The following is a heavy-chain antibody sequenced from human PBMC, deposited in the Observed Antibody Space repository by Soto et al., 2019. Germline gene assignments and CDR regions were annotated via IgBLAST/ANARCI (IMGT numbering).Heavy chain of an antibody. J-gene: IGHJ4*02. CDR2: IWYDGSNK. D-gene: IGHD3-3*01. CDR3: ARDWRVRRTVYGHPPMGY. V-gene: IGHV3-33*01. CDR1: GFTFSSYG. Sequence: GGSLRLSCAASGFTFSSYGMHWVRQAPGKGLEWVAVIWYDGSNKYYADSVKGRFTISRDNSKNTLYLQMNSLRAEDTAVYYCARDWRVRRTVYGHPPMGYWGQGTLVTVSS.